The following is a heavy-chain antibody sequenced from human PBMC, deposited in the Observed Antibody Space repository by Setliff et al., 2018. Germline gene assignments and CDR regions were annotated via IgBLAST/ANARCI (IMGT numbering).Heavy chain of an antibody. CDR3: AKDVGFVVVKNIFDY. J-gene: IGHJ4*02. V-gene: IGHV3-30*02. CDR1: GFTFSSFW. D-gene: IGHD2-21*01. Sequence: GGSLRLSCAASGFTFSSFWMSWVRQAPGKGPEWVASIRYEGSNKQYGDSVKGRFTISRDNSENTLFLQMNSLRVEDTAVYYCAKDVGFVVVKNIFDYWGQGTLVTVSS. CDR2: IRYEGSNK.